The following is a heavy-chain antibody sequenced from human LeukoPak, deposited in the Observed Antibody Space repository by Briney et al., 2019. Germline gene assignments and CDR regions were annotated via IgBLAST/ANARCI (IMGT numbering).Heavy chain of an antibody. Sequence: SETLSLTCAVYGGSFSGYYWSWIRQPPGKGLEWIGEINHSGSTNYNPSLKSRVTISVDTSKNQFSLKLGSVTAADTAVYYCARWETTGNFDYWGQGTLVTVSS. V-gene: IGHV4-34*01. CDR1: GGSFSGYY. CDR2: INHSGST. D-gene: IGHD4-17*01. J-gene: IGHJ4*02. CDR3: ARWETTGNFDY.